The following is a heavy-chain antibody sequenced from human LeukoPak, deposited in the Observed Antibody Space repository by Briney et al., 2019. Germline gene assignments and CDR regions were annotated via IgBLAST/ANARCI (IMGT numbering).Heavy chain of an antibody. D-gene: IGHD2-21*02. CDR1: GYSFTSYY. Sequence: ASVKVSCKAAGYSFTSYYMHWVRQAPGEGLEWMGIINPTGGSTSYAQKFQGRVTMTRDTSTSTVYMELSSLRSEDTAVYYCARDHYHKIHSVMVTAPDYWGQGTLVIVSS. J-gene: IGHJ4*02. CDR2: INPTGGST. V-gene: IGHV1-46*01. CDR3: ARDHYHKIHSVMVTAPDY.